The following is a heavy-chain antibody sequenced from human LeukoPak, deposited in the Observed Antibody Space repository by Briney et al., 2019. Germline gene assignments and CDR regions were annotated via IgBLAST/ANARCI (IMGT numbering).Heavy chain of an antibody. CDR3: ARGYGSGSFLY. CDR1: GGSISSNSYY. J-gene: IGHJ4*02. Sequence: SETLSLTCTVSGGSISSNSYYWGWIGQPPGKGLEWIGSIYYSGSTSYYNPSLRSRVTISVDTSKNQFSLKLSSVTAADTAVYYCARGYGSGSFLYWGQGTLVTVSS. V-gene: IGHV4-39*07. CDR2: IYYSGSTS. D-gene: IGHD3-10*01.